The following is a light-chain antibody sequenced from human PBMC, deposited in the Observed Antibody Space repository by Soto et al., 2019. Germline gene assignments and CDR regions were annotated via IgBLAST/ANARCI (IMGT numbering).Light chain of an antibody. CDR1: SSDVGGYNY. CDR2: EVS. Sequence: QSVLTQPASVSGSPGQSITISCTGTSSDVGGYNYVSWYQQHPGKAPKLMIYEVSNRPSGVSNRFSGSKSGNTASLTISGLQAEDEADYYCSSYTSSWYVFGTGTKV. CDR3: SSYTSSWYV. V-gene: IGLV2-14*01. J-gene: IGLJ1*01.